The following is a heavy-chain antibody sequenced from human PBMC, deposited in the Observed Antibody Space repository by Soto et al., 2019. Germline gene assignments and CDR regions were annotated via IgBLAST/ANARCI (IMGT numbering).Heavy chain of an antibody. V-gene: IGHV1-69*13. J-gene: IGHJ5*02. CDR2: IIPIFGTA. CDR1: GGTFSSYA. CDR3: ARSVHYDSSRYWNWIDP. Sequence: SVKVSCKASGGTFSSYAISWVRQAPGQGLEWMGGIIPIFGTANYAQKFQGRVTITADESTSTAYMELSSLRSEDTAVYYCARSVHYDSSRYWNWIDPSGQATLVTVSS. D-gene: IGHD3-22*01.